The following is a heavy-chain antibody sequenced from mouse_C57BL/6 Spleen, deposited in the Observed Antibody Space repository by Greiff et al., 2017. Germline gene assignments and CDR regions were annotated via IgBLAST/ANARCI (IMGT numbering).Heavy chain of an antibody. CDR2: IYPGDGDT. Sequence: QVQLQQSGPELVKPGASVKISCKASGYAFSSSWMNWVKQRPGKGLEWIGRIYPGDGDTNYNGKFKGKATLTADKSSSTAYMQLSSLTSEDSAVXYCAKYDGSSMDYWGQGTSVTVSS. J-gene: IGHJ4*01. CDR3: AKYDGSSMDY. V-gene: IGHV1-82*01. D-gene: IGHD2-3*01. CDR1: GYAFSSSW.